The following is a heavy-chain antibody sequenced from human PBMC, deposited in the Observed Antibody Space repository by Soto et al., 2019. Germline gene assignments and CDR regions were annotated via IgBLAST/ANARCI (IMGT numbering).Heavy chain of an antibody. CDR3: ARYKRGYSGYDFDY. J-gene: IGHJ4*02. D-gene: IGHD5-12*01. V-gene: IGHV1-69*13. CDR1: GGTFSSYA. Sequence: ASVNVSCKASGGTFSSYAISWVRQAPGQGLEWMGGIIPIFGTANYAQKFQGRVTITADESTSTAYMELSSLRSEDTAVYYCARYKRGYSGYDFDYWGQGTLVTVSS. CDR2: IIPIFGTA.